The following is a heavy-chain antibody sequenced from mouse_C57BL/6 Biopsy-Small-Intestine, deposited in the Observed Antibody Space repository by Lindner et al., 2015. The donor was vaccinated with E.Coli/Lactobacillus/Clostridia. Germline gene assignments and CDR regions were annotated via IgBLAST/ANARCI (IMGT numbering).Heavy chain of an antibody. Sequence: VQLQESGGGLVQPKGSLKLSCAASGFSFNTYAMNWVRQAPGKGLEWVARIRSKSSNYATYYADSVKDRFTISRDDSESMLYLQMNNLKTEDTAMYYCVSLDSSGYVSPDWGQGTTLTVSS. V-gene: IGHV10-1*01. CDR1: GFSFNTYA. CDR3: VSLDSSGYVSPD. D-gene: IGHD3-2*02. CDR2: IRSKSSNYAT. J-gene: IGHJ2*01.